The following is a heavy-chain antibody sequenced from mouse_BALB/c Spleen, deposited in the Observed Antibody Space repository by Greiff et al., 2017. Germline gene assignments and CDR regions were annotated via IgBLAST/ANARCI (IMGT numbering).Heavy chain of an antibody. Sequence: DVMLVESGGDLVKPGGSLKLSCAASGFTFSSYGMSWVRQTPDKRLEWVATISSGGSYTYYPDSVKGRFTISRDNAKNTLYLQMSSLKSEDTAMYYCARQTGNAMDYWGQGTSVTVSS. CDR3: ARQTGNAMDY. CDR1: GFTFSSYG. J-gene: IGHJ4*01. V-gene: IGHV5-6*02. D-gene: IGHD4-1*01. CDR2: ISSGGSYT.